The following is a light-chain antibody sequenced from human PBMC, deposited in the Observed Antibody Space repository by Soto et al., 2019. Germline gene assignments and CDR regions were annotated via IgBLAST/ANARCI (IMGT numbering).Light chain of an antibody. V-gene: IGKV3-20*01. CDR3: QQYGSSPTT. Sequence: EIVLTQSPGTLSLSPGERATLSCRASQSVSNSYLAWYQQKPGRAPRLLIYGASSRATDIPDRFSGSGSGTVFTLTISRLEPVDSAVYYCQQYGSSPTTFGQGTKVDIK. CDR1: QSVSNSY. CDR2: GAS. J-gene: IGKJ1*01.